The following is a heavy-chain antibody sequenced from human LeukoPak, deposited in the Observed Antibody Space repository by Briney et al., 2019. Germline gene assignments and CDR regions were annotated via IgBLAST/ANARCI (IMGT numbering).Heavy chain of an antibody. V-gene: IGHV3-48*02. Sequence: GGSLRLSCAASGFSFSTYTMTWVRQAPGKGLEWVSYISSSSSTIYYADSVKGRFTISRDNAKNSLYLQMNSLRDEDTAVYYCARVRGSGGHYYYYGMDVWGQGTTVTVSS. CDR2: ISSSSSTI. J-gene: IGHJ6*02. D-gene: IGHD3-10*01. CDR1: GFSFSTYT. CDR3: ARVRGSGGHYYYYGMDV.